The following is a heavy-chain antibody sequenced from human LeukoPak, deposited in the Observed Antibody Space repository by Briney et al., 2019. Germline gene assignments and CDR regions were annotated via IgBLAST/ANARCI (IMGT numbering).Heavy chain of an antibody. Sequence: PGGSLRLSCAASGFTFSSYAMHWVRQAPGKGLEWVAVISYDGSNKYYADSVKGRFTISRDNSKNTLYLQMNSLRAEDTAVYYCARVPYYYDSSGYYSWGQGTLVTVSS. J-gene: IGHJ4*02. CDR1: GFTFSSYA. V-gene: IGHV3-30*04. CDR2: ISYDGSNK. D-gene: IGHD3-22*01. CDR3: ARVPYYYDSSGYYS.